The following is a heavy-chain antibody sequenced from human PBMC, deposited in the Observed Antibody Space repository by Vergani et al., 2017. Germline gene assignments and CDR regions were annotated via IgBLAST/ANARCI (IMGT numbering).Heavy chain of an antibody. J-gene: IGHJ4*02. D-gene: IGHD6-19*01. Sequence: QLQLQESGPGLVKPSETLSLTCTVSGGSISSSSYYWGWLRQPPGKGLGWIGSIYYSGSTYYNPSLKSRVTISVDTSKNQFSLKLSSVTAADTAVYYCARTRAVAGVDSFDYWGQGTLVTVSS. CDR1: GGSISSSSYY. CDR2: IYYSGST. V-gene: IGHV4-39*07. CDR3: ARTRAVAGVDSFDY.